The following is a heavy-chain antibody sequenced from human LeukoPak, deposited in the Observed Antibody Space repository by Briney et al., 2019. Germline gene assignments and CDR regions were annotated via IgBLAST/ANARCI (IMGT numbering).Heavy chain of an antibody. Sequence: GGSLRLPCAASGFTFSSYSMNWVRQAPGKGLEWVSSISSSSSYIYYADSVKGRFTISRDNAKNSLYLQMNSLRAEDTAVYYCARDFAGIAVAEEYFQHWGQGTLVTVSS. J-gene: IGHJ1*01. CDR1: GFTFSSYS. V-gene: IGHV3-21*01. CDR3: ARDFAGIAVAEEYFQH. CDR2: ISSSSSYI. D-gene: IGHD6-19*01.